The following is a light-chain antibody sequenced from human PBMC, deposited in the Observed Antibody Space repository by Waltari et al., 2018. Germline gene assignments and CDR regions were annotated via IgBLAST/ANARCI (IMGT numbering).Light chain of an antibody. J-gene: IGKJ1*01. Sequence: EIVLTQSPGTLSLSPGERAPLSCRASQSISRNLVWYQKKPGQAPRLLIYAASTRATGIPDRFSGSGSGTDFSLTISRLEPEDFAVYYCQHYLRLPVTFGQGTKVEIK. V-gene: IGKV3-20*01. CDR3: QHYLRLPVT. CDR2: AAS. CDR1: QSISRN.